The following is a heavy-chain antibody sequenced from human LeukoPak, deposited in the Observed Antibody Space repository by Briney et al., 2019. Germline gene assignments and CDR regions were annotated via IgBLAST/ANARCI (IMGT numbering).Heavy chain of an antibody. J-gene: IGHJ5*02. V-gene: IGHV4-61*02. D-gene: IGHD3-10*01. Sequence: RPSETLSLTCSVSGGSISGGSYYWSWIRQPAGKGLEWIGRIYTRGSTNYNPSLKSRVTISVDTSKNQFSLKLTSVTAADTAVYYCAREGLNMVRGIIPKEAWGWFDPWGQGTLVTVSS. CDR3: AREGLNMVRGIIPKEAWGWFDP. CDR2: IYTRGST. CDR1: GGSISGGSYY.